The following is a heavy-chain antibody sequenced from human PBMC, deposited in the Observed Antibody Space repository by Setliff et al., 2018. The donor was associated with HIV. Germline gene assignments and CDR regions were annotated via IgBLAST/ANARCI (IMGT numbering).Heavy chain of an antibody. V-gene: IGHV4-39*01. CDR2: VFYTGST. D-gene: IGHD7-27*01. Sequence: SETLSLTCSVSGDSINNNNYYWGWIRQPPGKGLEWIASVFYTGSTYYRPSLKSRVTISLDTSKNQFSLKLKSVTATDTAVYYCARALAVTHWGYFDYWGQGTLVTVSS. J-gene: IGHJ4*02. CDR3: ARALAVTHWGYFDY. CDR1: GDSINNNNYY.